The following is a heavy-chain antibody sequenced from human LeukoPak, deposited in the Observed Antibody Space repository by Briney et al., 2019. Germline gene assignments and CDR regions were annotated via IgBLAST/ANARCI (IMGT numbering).Heavy chain of an antibody. D-gene: IGHD3-22*01. CDR3: ARDPQYYYDSSGYNY. V-gene: IGHV4-34*01. Sequence: SETLSLTCAVYGGSFSGYYWGWIRQPPGKGLEWIGEINHSGSTNYNPSLKSRVTISVDTSKNQFSLKLSSVTAADTAVYYCARDPQYYYDSSGYNYWGQGTLVTVSS. CDR1: GGSFSGYY. CDR2: INHSGST. J-gene: IGHJ4*02.